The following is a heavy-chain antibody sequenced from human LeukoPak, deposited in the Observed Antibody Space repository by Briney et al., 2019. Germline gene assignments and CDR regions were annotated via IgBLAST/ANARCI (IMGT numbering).Heavy chain of an antibody. Sequence: GGSLRLSCAASGFTFSSYEMNWVRQAPGKGLEWVSYISSSGSTIYYADSVKGRFTISRDNAKNSLYLQMNSLRAEDTAVYYCVGSSWTNRYYYYGMDVWGKGTTVTVSS. D-gene: IGHD6-13*01. V-gene: IGHV3-48*03. CDR3: VGSSWTNRYYYYGMDV. J-gene: IGHJ6*04. CDR2: ISSSGSTI. CDR1: GFTFSSYE.